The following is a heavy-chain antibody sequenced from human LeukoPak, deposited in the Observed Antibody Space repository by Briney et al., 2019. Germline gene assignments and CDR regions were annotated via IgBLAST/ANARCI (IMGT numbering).Heavy chain of an antibody. CDR1: GFTFTDYW. J-gene: IGHJ5*02. CDR2: ISPDDSDT. V-gene: IGHV5-51*01. CDR3: AKRTKNGLQSPNWFDP. Sequence: GESLKISCKGSGFTFTDYWIGWVRQMPGKGLEWMGIISPDDSDTLYSPLFQGQGTISADKSISTVYLHWSSLKASDTAVYYCAKRTKNGLQSPNWFDPWGQGTLVIVSS. D-gene: IGHD3/OR15-3a*01.